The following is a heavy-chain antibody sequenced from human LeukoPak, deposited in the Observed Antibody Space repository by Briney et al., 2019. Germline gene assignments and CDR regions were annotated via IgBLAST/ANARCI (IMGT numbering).Heavy chain of an antibody. CDR3: TRETSSRYFDY. CDR2: ISADNGNT. CDR1: GYTFSSYC. Sequence: ASVKVSCKASGYTFSSYCTCWVRQAPGQGLEWMGWISADNGNTNYAQKLQGRVTMTTDTSTTTAYMELSSLRSEDTAVYYCTRETSSRYFDYWGQGTLVTVSS. J-gene: IGHJ4*02. V-gene: IGHV1-18*01.